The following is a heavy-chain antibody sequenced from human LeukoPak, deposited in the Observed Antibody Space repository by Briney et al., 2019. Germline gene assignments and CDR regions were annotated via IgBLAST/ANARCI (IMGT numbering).Heavy chain of an antibody. D-gene: IGHD3-16*01. V-gene: IGHV3-23*01. Sequence: GGSLRLSCAASGFTFSSYAMSWVRQAPGKGLEWVSAISGSGGSTYYADSVKGRFTISRDNSKNTLYLQMNSLRAEDTAVYYCAKDPYEISHPRCEDWGQGTLVTVSS. CDR2: ISGSGGST. CDR1: GFTFSSYA. J-gene: IGHJ4*02. CDR3: AKDPYEISHPRCED.